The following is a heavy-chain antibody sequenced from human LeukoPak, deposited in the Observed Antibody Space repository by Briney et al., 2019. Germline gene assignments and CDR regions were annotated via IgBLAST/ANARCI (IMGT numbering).Heavy chain of an antibody. V-gene: IGHV4-39*01. D-gene: IGHD3-22*01. J-gene: IGHJ4*02. CDR3: ASLERYYYDSSGRYYFDY. Sequence: PSETLSLTCTVPGGSISSSSYYWGWIRQPPGKGLEWIGSIYYSGSTYYNPSLKSRVTISVDTSKNQFSLKLSSVTAADTAVYYCASLERYYYDSSGRYYFDYWGQGTLVTVSS. CDR2: IYYSGST. CDR1: GGSISSSSYY.